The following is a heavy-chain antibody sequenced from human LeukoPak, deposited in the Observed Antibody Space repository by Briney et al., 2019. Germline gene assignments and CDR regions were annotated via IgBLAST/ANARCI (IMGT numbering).Heavy chain of an antibody. J-gene: IGHJ4*02. D-gene: IGHD3-22*01. V-gene: IGHV3-66*01. CDR2: IYSSGST. CDR3: ARLGSYYDSSGYYYGGMSD. CDR1: GFTFSGYG. Sequence: GRSLRLSCAASGFTFSGYGMHWVRQAPGKGLEWVSVIYSSGSTYYADSVKGRFTISRDNSKNTLYLQMNSLRAEDTAVYYCARLGSYYDSSGYYYGGMSDWGQGTLVTVSS.